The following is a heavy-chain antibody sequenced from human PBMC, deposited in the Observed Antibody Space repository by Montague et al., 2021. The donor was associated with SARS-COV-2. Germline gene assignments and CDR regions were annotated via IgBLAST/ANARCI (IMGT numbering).Heavy chain of an antibody. Sequence: SLRLSCAASGFTSSNYAMHWVRQAPGKGLEWVAVISYDGSNKYYADSVKGRFTISRDNSKNTLYLQMNSLRAEDTAVCYCARDLVIGYDILTGYYGFSEGWFDYWGQGTLVTVSS. V-gene: IGHV3-30-3*01. D-gene: IGHD3-9*01. CDR2: ISYDGSNK. CDR3: ARDLVIGYDILTGYYGFSEGWFDY. CDR1: GFTSSNYA. J-gene: IGHJ4*02.